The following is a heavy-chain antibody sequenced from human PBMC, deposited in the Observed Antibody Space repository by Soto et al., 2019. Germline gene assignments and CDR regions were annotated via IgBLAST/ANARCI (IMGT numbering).Heavy chain of an antibody. CDR1: GFTFSSYG. Sequence: VQLVESGGGLVKPGGSLRLSCAASGFTFSSYGMHWVRQAPGKGLEWVAVIWYDGSNKYYADSVKGRFTISRDNSKNTLYLQMNSLRAEDTAVYYCARGGYGDYFDYWGQGTLVTVSS. CDR3: ARGGYGDYFDY. D-gene: IGHD3-10*01. CDR2: IWYDGSNK. J-gene: IGHJ4*02. V-gene: IGHV3-33*01.